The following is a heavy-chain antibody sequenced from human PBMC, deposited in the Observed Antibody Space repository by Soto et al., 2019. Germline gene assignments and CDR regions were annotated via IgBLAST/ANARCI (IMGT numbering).Heavy chain of an antibody. Sequence: GSLRLSCAASGFTFDDYGMSWVRQAPGKGLEWVSAISWNGGSTYYADSVKGRFTISRDNSKNTLYLQMNSLRAEDTAVYYCAKKRGLPQRYFDYWGQGTLVTVSS. CDR1: GFTFDDYG. CDR3: AKKRGLPQRYFDY. D-gene: IGHD2-15*01. V-gene: IGHV3-23*01. J-gene: IGHJ4*02. CDR2: ISWNGGST.